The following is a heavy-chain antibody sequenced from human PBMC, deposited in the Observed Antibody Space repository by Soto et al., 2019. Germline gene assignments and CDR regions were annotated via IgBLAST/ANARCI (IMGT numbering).Heavy chain of an antibody. Sequence: EVQLVESGGGLIQPGGSLRLSCAASGFTVSSNYMSWVRQAPGKGLEWVSVIYSGGSTYYADSVKGRFTISRDNSKNTVDLQMNSLRAEDTAVYYCAREWELPNYYGMDVWGQGTTVTVSS. J-gene: IGHJ6*02. CDR1: GFTVSSNY. CDR3: AREWELPNYYGMDV. D-gene: IGHD1-26*01. V-gene: IGHV3-53*01. CDR2: IYSGGST.